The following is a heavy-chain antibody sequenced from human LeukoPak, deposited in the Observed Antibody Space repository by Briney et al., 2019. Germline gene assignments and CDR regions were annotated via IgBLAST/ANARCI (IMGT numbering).Heavy chain of an antibody. CDR2: ISWNSGSI. CDR3: AKEALRSGAFDI. V-gene: IGHV3-9*01. CDR1: GFTFDDYA. D-gene: IGHD3-10*01. J-gene: IGHJ3*02. Sequence: QPGRSLRLSCAASGFTFDDYAMHWVRQAPGQGLEWVSGISWNSGSIGYADSVKGRFTISRDNAKNSLYLQMNSLRAEDTALYYCAKEALRSGAFDIWGQGTTVTVSS.